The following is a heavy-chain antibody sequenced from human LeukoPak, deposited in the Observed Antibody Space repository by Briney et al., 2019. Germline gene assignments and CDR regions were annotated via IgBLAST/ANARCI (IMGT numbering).Heavy chain of an antibody. Sequence: SETLSLTCTVSGGSISSYYWSWIPQPPGKGLEWIGNIYDSGSTNYNPSLKSRVTISVDTSKNQCSLKLSSVTAADTAVYYCARQSISGSSLSYFDYWGQGTLVNVSS. J-gene: IGHJ4*02. CDR3: ARQSISGSSLSYFDY. CDR1: GGSISSYY. V-gene: IGHV4-59*01. D-gene: IGHD3-22*01. CDR2: IYDSGST.